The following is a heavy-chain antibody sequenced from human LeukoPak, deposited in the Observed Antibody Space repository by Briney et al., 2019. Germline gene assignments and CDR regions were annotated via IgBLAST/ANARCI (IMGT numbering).Heavy chain of an antibody. CDR2: ISVYNGDK. D-gene: IGHD3-22*01. CDR3: ARASASRTNSNSYYFETTKKNAFDI. CDR1: GYTFENYG. J-gene: IGHJ3*02. V-gene: IGHV1-18*01. Sequence: ASVKVSCKPPGYTFENYGITWVRQAPGQGLEWMGWISVYNGDKNYAQKLQGRVTMTTDTSTRTAYMELRSLSSDDTAVYYCARASASRTNSNSYYFETTKKNAFDIWGQGTMVIVSS.